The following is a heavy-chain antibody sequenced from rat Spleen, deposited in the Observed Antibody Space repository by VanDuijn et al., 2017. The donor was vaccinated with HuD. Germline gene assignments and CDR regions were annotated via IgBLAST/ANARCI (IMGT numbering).Heavy chain of an antibody. CDR1: GFSLTSNS. CDR3: TRSN. V-gene: IGHV2-1*01. J-gene: IGHJ2*01. Sequence: QVQLKESGPGLVQPSQTLSLTCTVSGFSLTSNSVSWVRQPPGKGLEWMGVMWSGGSTAYNSALKSRLSISRDTSKSQVFLRMNSLQTDDTAIYFCTRSNWGQGVMVTVSS. CDR2: MWSGGST.